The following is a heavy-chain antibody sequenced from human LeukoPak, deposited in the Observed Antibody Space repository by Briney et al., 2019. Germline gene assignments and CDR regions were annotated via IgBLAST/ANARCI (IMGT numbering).Heavy chain of an antibody. CDR3: TKGMATIRRHIDS. J-gene: IGHJ4*02. D-gene: IGHD5-24*01. CDR1: GFSFSDCA. CDR2: ISGSDGST. V-gene: IGHV3-23*01. Sequence: PGGSLRLSCAASGFSFSDCAVSWVRQAPGRGLEWVSSISGSDGSTYYADSMKGRFTISRDNPKNTLPLEMNSLRAEDTAIYYCTKGMATIRRHIDSWGQGTLVTVSS.